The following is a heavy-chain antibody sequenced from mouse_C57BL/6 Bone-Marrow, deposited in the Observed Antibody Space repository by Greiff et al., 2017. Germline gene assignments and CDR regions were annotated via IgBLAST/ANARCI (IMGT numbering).Heavy chain of an antibody. CDR2: THPSDSDT. CDR1: GYTFTSYW. D-gene: IGHD4-1*01. J-gene: IGHJ2*01. Sequence: VQLQQPGAELVKPGASVKVSCKASGYTFTSYWMHWVKQRPGQGLEWIGRTHPSDSDTNYNQKFKGKATLTVDKSSSTAYMQLSSLTSEDSAVYYCAISIANWDLLFDYWGQGTTLTVSS. CDR3: AISIANWDLLFDY. V-gene: IGHV1-74*01.